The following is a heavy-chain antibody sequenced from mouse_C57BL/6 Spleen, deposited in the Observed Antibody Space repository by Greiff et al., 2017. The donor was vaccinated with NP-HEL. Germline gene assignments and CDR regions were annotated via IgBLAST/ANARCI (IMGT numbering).Heavy chain of an antibody. CDR2: IWSGGST. CDR1: GFSLTSYG. D-gene: IGHD2-4*01. V-gene: IGHV2-2*01. J-gene: IGHJ4*01. Sequence: QVQLKQSGPGLVQPSQSLSITCTDSGFSLTSYGVHWVRQSPGKGLEWLGVIWSGGSTDYNAAFISRLSISKDNSKSQVFFKMNSLQADDTAIYYCARKDDYDVPYYARDYWGQGTSVTVSS. CDR3: ARKDDYDVPYYARDY.